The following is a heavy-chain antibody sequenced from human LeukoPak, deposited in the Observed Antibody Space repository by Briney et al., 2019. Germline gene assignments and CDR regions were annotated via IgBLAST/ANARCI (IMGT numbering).Heavy chain of an antibody. Sequence: AGGSLRLSCAASGFTFSSYAMHWVRQAPGKGLEWVAVISYDGSNKYYADSVKGRFTISRDNAKNSLYLQMNSLRAEDTAVYYCARAYYYDSSGYPPLDAFDIWGQGTMVTVSS. V-gene: IGHV3-30*04. CDR1: GFTFSSYA. J-gene: IGHJ3*02. CDR3: ARAYYYDSSGYPPLDAFDI. D-gene: IGHD3-22*01. CDR2: ISYDGSNK.